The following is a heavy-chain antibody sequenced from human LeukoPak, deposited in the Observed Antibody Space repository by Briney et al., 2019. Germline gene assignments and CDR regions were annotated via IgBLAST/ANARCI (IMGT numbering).Heavy chain of an antibody. Sequence: GASVKVSCKASGYTVTTYGISWVRQAPGQGLEWMGGIIPIFGTANYAQKFQGRVTITADESTSTAYMELSSLRSEDTAVYYCARGRSYWYFDLWGRGNLVTVSS. V-gene: IGHV1-69*13. CDR3: ARGRSYWYFDL. J-gene: IGHJ2*01. CDR2: IIPIFGTA. CDR1: GYTVTTYG.